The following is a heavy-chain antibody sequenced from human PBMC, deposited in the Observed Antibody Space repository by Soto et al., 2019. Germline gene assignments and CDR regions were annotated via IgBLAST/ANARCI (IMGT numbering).Heavy chain of an antibody. J-gene: IGHJ4*02. CDR3: AKSYSSSWYDYFDF. Sequence: GGSLRLSCAASEFTFSTYAMSWVRQSPGKGLEWVSAISVSAGSTYYADSVKGRFTISRDTSKNTLYLQMNSLRAEATALYYCAKSYSSSWYDYFDFWGQGTMVTVSS. CDR1: EFTFSTYA. V-gene: IGHV3-23*01. D-gene: IGHD6-13*01. CDR2: ISVSAGST.